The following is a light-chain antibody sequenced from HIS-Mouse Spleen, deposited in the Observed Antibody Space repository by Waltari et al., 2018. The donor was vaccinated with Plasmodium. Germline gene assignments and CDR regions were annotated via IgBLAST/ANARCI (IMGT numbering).Light chain of an antibody. CDR2: WAS. J-gene: IGKJ1*01. V-gene: IGKV4-1*01. CDR3: LQHNSYPRT. CDR1: QSVLYSSNNKNY. Sequence: DIVMTQSPDSLAVSLGERATINCKSSQSVLYSSNNKNYLAWYQQKPGQPPKLLIYWASTRESGVPDRFSGSGSGTDFTLTISSLQPEDFATYYCLQHNSYPRTFGQGTKVEIK.